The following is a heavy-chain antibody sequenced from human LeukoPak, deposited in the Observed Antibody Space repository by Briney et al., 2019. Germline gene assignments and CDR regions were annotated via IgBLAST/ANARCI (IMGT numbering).Heavy chain of an antibody. CDR1: GFTFSSYS. CDR3: ARDPGLVVAGPNWFEP. D-gene: IGHD6-19*01. Sequence: PGGSLRLSCAASGFTFSSYSMNWVRQAPGKGLEWVSSISSSSSYIYYADSVKGRFTISRDNAKNSLYLQMNSQRAEDTAVYYCARDPGLVVAGPNWFEPWGQGTLVTVSS. J-gene: IGHJ5*02. CDR2: ISSSSSYI. V-gene: IGHV3-21*01.